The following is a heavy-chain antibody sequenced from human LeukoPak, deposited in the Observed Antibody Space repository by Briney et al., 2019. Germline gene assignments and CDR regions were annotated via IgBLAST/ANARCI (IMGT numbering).Heavy chain of an antibody. D-gene: IGHD3-22*01. V-gene: IGHV3-66*02. CDR3: AREGYDSKPTYGMDV. CDR2: TYSGGST. CDR1: GFTVSSNY. Sequence: GGSLRLSCAASGFTVSSNYMSWVRQAPGKGLEWVSVTYSGGSTYYADSVKGRFTISRDNSKNTLYLQMNSLRAEDTAVYYCAREGYDSKPTYGMDVWGQGTTVTVSS. J-gene: IGHJ6*02.